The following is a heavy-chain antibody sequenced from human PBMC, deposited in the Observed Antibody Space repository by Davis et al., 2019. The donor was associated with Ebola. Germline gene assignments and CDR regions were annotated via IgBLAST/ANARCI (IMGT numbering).Heavy chain of an antibody. V-gene: IGHV3-66*02. CDR2: MYAVGNT. J-gene: IGHJ4*02. CDR3: ARSSSPVD. Sequence: GGSLRLSCAASGFSVSANYMIWVRQAPGKGLEWVSLMYAVGNTFYADSVKGRFTISRDNSKNTLYLQMNSLRAEDTAVYYCARSSSPVDWGQGTLVTVSS. CDR1: GFSVSANY. D-gene: IGHD6-6*01.